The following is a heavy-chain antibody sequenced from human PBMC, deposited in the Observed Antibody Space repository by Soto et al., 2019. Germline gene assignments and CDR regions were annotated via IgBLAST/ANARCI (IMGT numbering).Heavy chain of an antibody. V-gene: IGHV4-59*01. CDR3: ARCRIVGATPPYYYYGMDV. Sequence: SETLSLTCTVSGGSISSYYWSWIRQPPGKGLEWIGYIYYSGSTNYNPSLKSRVTISVDTSKNQFSLKLSSVTAADTAVYYCARCRIVGATPPYYYYGMDVWGQGTTVTVSS. J-gene: IGHJ6*02. CDR2: IYYSGST. D-gene: IGHD1-26*01. CDR1: GGSISSYY.